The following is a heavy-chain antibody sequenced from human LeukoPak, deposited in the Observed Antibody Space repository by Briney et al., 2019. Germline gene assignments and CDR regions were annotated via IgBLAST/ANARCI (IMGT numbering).Heavy chain of an antibody. Sequence: SQTLSLTCTVSGGSISSGEYYWSWIRQPPGKGLEWIGYIYYSRSNNYNPSLKSRVTISVDTSKNPFSRKLSSVTAADTAEYYCARGNAMVRGVMEYWGQGTLVTVSS. D-gene: IGHD3-10*01. CDR3: ARGNAMVRGVMEY. CDR1: GGSISSGEYY. CDR2: IYYSRSN. J-gene: IGHJ4*02. V-gene: IGHV4-61*08.